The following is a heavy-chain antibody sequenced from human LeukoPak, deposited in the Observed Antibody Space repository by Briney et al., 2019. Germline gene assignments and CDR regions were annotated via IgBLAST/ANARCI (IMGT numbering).Heavy chain of an antibody. CDR3: ARDRSGYTFDD. J-gene: IGHJ4*02. Sequence: GGSLRLSCAASGFTFSSYSMNWVRQAPGKGLEWVSSISTTSSYIYYADSVKGRFTISRDNARNSLYLQVNSLRAEDTALYYCARDRSGYTFDDWGQGTLVTVSS. CDR2: ISTTSSYI. CDR1: GFTFSSYS. D-gene: IGHD5-18*01. V-gene: IGHV3-21*01.